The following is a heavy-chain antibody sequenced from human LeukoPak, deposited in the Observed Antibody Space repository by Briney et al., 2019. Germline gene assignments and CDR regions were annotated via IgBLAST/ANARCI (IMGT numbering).Heavy chain of an antibody. CDR1: GFTFSSYS. CDR3: ASIYDYGDYALDY. V-gene: IGHV3-48*02. CDR2: ISGSSSTI. Sequence: GGSLRLSCAASGFTFSSYSMNWVRQAPGKGLEWVSYISGSSSTIYYADSVKGRFTISRDNAKNSLYLQMNSLRDEDTAVYYCASIYDYGDYALDYWGQGTLVTVSS. J-gene: IGHJ4*02. D-gene: IGHD4-17*01.